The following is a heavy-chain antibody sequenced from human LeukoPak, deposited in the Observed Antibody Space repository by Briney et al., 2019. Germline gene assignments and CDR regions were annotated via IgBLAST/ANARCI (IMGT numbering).Heavy chain of an antibody. CDR3: AKGLGYCRGDPCYRYYGMDV. J-gene: IGHJ6*02. CDR2: ISGDGGST. D-gene: IGHD2-15*01. V-gene: IGHV3-43*02. Sequence: GGSLRLSCAASGFTFDDYAMHWVRQAPGKGLEWVSVISGDGGSTDYADSVKGRFTISRDDSRNSLYLQMNSLRSEDTALYYCAKGLGYCRGDPCYRYYGMDVWGQGTTVSVSS. CDR1: GFTFDDYA.